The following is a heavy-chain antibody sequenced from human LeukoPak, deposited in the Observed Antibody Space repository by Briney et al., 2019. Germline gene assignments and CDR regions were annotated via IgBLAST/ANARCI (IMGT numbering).Heavy chain of an antibody. V-gene: IGHV3-30*04. CDR1: GFSFSNFA. Sequence: GRSLRLSCAASGFSFSNFAIHWVRQAPGKGLEWLAVISHDGGTKHYADSVKGRFTISRDNSNNSLSLQMNSLSAEDTAVYYCARARGRWHLLPLDFWGQGALVTVSS. J-gene: IGHJ4*02. CDR3: ARARGRWHLLPLDF. D-gene: IGHD1-26*01. CDR2: ISHDGGTK.